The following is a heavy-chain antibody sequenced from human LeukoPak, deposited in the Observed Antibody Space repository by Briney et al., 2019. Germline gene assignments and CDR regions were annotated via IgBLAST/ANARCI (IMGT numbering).Heavy chain of an antibody. D-gene: IGHD2-15*01. V-gene: IGHV4-59*01. CDR1: GGSISSYY. Sequence: SETLSLTCTVSGGSISSYYWSWIRQPPGKGLEWIGYIYYSGSTNYNPSLKSRVTMLVDTSKNQFSLKLSSVTAADTAVYYCARTLGYCSGGSCNGDAFDIWGQGTMVTVSS. CDR3: ARTLGYCSGGSCNGDAFDI. J-gene: IGHJ3*02. CDR2: IYYSGST.